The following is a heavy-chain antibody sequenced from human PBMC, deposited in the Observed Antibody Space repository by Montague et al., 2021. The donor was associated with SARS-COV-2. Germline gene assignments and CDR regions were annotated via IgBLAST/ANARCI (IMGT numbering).Heavy chain of an antibody. CDR2: IDWDDDK. CDR1: GDSISYFY. CDR3: ARIRDYDILTGSYSGFDY. D-gene: IGHD3-9*01. J-gene: IGHJ4*02. V-gene: IGHV2-70*18. Sequence: TLSLTCTVSGDSISYFYWSWIRQPPGKALEWLALIDWDDDKYYSTSLKTRLTISKDTSKNQVVLTMTNMDPVDTATYYCARIRDYDILTGSYSGFDYWGQGTLVTVSS.